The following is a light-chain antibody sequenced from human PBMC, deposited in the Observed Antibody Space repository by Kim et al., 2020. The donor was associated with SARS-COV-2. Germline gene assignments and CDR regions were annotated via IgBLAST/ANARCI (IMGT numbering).Light chain of an antibody. CDR2: STF. J-gene: IGKJ4*01. CDR3: IKDYVYPLT. Sequence: IQLTQSTSSLSGSVGDRVTITCRASQGIRNDLGWYQQKPGRAPNLLIYSTFTLQSGVPSRFSGSGSGTDFTLTISSLQPEDVATYSSIKDYVYPLTFGAGTKRDIK. CDR1: QGIRND. V-gene: IGKV1-6*01.